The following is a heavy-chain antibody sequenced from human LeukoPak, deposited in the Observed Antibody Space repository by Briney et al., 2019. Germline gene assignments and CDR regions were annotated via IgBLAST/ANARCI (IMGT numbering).Heavy chain of an antibody. CDR3: ARASVGADVPDY. V-gene: IGHV4-59*01. Sequence: GSLRLSCAASGFTFSTYAISWVRQAPGKGLEWIGYIYYSGSTNYNPSLKSRVTISVDTSKNQFSLKLSSVTAADTAVYYCARASVGADVPDYWGQGTLVTVSS. CDR2: IYYSGST. D-gene: IGHD1-26*01. J-gene: IGHJ4*02. CDR1: GFTFSTYA.